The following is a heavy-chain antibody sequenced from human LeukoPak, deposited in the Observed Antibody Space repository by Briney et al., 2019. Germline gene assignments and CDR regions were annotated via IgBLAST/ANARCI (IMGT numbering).Heavy chain of an antibody. Sequence: KPSETLSLTCAVYGGSFSGYYWSWIRQPPGKGLEWIGEINHSGSTNYNPSLKSRVTISVDTSKNQFSLKLSSVTAADTAVYYCASVTSGITGTTSGFDYWGQGTLVTVSS. V-gene: IGHV4-34*01. J-gene: IGHJ4*02. CDR1: GGSFSGYY. D-gene: IGHD1-7*01. CDR3: ASVTSGITGTTSGFDY. CDR2: INHSGST.